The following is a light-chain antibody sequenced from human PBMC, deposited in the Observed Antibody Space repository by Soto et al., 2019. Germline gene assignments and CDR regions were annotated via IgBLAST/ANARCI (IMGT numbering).Light chain of an antibody. CDR2: GAS. CDR1: QSVSSN. J-gene: IGKJ2*01. V-gene: IGKV3-15*01. Sequence: EIVMTQSPATLSVSPGERATLSCRASQSVSSNLAWYQQKPGQAPRLLIYGASTRATGIPARFSSSRSGTEFTLTISSLQSEDFAVYYCQQYNNWPPYTFGQGTKLEIK. CDR3: QQYNNWPPYT.